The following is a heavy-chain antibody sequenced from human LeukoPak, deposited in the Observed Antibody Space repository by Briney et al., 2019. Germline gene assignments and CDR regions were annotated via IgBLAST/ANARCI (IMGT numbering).Heavy chain of an antibody. CDR2: INHSGST. CDR1: GGSFSGYY. D-gene: IGHD3-22*01. CDR3: ASGIVVVTTDAFDI. V-gene: IGHV4-34*01. J-gene: IGHJ3*02. Sequence: SETLSLTCAVYGGSFSGYYWSWIRQPPGKGLEWIGEINHSGSTNSNPSLKSRVTISVDTSKNQFSLKLSSVTAADTAVYYCASGIVVVTTDAFDIWGQGTMVTVSS.